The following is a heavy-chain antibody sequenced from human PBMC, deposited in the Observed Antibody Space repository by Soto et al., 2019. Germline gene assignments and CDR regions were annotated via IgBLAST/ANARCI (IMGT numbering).Heavy chain of an antibody. CDR1: GFAFSNFG. CDR3: ARDPGQDEAMDY. V-gene: IGHV3-33*04. CDR2: IWHNGRNK. J-gene: IGHJ4*02. Sequence: QVQVVESGGGVVQPGRSLRLSCATSGFAFSNFGMHWVRQVPGKGLEWVAVIWHNGRNKDYADYAKGRFTISRDNSKNILYFEMNSLRVEDTAMYYCARDPGQDEAMDYWGQGNLVTVSS.